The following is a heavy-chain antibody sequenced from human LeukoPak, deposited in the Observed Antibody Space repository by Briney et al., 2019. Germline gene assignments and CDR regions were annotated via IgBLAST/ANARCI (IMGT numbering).Heavy chain of an antibody. V-gene: IGHV1-69*02. CDR3: ARTPVYYDSSGYLDY. CDR1: GYTFTGYY. J-gene: IGHJ4*02. CDR2: IIPILGIA. D-gene: IGHD3-22*01. Sequence: GASVKVSCKASGYTFTGYYMHWVRQAPGQGLEWMGRIIPILGIANYAQKFQGRVTITADKSTSTAYMELSSLRSEDTAVYYCARTPVYYDSSGYLDYWGQGTLVTVSS.